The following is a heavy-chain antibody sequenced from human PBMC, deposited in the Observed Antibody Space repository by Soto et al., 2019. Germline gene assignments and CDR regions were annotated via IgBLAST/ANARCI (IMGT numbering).Heavy chain of an antibody. CDR2: INHSGST. Sequence: SETLSLTCAVYGGSFSGYYWSWIRQPPGKGLEWIGEINHSGSTNYNPSLKSRVTISVDTSKNQFSLKLSSVTAADTAVYYCARGGGHPHALYGMDVWGQGTTVTVSS. D-gene: IGHD3-10*01. CDR1: GGSFSGYY. V-gene: IGHV4-34*01. CDR3: ARGGGHPHALYGMDV. J-gene: IGHJ6*02.